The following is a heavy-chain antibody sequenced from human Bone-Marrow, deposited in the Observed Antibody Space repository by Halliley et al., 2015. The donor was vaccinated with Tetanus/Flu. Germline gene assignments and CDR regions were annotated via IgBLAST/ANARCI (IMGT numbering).Heavy chain of an antibody. Sequence: NRRGVTNYTPSLKGRVTIAVDTSKNQISLNLTSVTAADTAVYYCATFAMLPERWDYYYYNGMDVWGQGTPVSVSS. D-gene: IGHD1-1*01. CDR3: ATFAMLPERWDYYYYNGMDV. CDR2: NRRGVT. J-gene: IGHJ6*02. V-gene: IGHV4-34*01.